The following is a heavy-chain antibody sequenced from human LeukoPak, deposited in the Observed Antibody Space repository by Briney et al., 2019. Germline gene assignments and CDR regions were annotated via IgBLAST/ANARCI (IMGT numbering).Heavy chain of an antibody. D-gene: IGHD6-19*01. CDR1: GFTFSNYA. J-gene: IGHJ2*01. Sequence: GGSLRLSCAASGFTFSNYAMSWVRRAAGKGLEWVSGLSGSGDIPNHVDSVKGRFTISRANSKNTLYLQMNSLRAEDTAVYYCAKHNIGWGFFDLWGRGTQVTVSS. V-gene: IGHV3-23*01. CDR3: AKHNIGWGFFDL. CDR2: LSGSGDIP.